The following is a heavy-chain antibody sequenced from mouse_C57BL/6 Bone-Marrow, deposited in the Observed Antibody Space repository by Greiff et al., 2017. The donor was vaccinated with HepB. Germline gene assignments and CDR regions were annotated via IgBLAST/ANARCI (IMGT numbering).Heavy chain of an antibody. Sequence: EVQLVESGGGLVQPKGSLKLSCAASGFSFNTYAMNWVRQAPGKGLEWVARIRSKSNNYATYYADSVKDRFTISRDDSESMLYLQMNNLKTEDTAMYYCVRPHYYGSSSFAYWGQGTLVTVSA. V-gene: IGHV10-1*01. CDR3: VRPHYYGSSSFAY. CDR2: IRSKSNNYAT. CDR1: GFSFNTYA. J-gene: IGHJ3*01. D-gene: IGHD1-1*01.